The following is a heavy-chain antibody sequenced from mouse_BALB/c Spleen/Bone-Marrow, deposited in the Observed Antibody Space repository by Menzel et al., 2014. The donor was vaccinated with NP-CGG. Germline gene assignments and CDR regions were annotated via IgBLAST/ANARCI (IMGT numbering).Heavy chain of an antibody. V-gene: IGHV10-1*02. J-gene: IGHJ4*01. CDR1: GFTFNTFA. CDR2: IRSKSNNFAT. CDR3: VRGIYYYGSNYKNSALDY. Sequence: EVQLVESGGGLVQPKGLLKLSCAASGFTFNTFAMNRVRQAPGKGLEWVARIRSKSNNFATYYADSVKDRFTTSRDDSQSMLYLQMNNLKTEDTAMYYCVRGIYYYGSNYKNSALDYWGQGTSVTVSS. D-gene: IGHD1-1*01.